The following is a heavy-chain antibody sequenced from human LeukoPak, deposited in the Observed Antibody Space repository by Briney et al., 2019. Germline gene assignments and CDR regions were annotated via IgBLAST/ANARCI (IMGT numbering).Heavy chain of an antibody. J-gene: IGHJ5*02. CDR3: ARGWRWFDP. V-gene: IGHV4-34*01. Sequence: SETLSLTCAVYGGSFSGYYWSWIRQPPGKGLEWIGEINHSGSTNYNPSLKSRVTISVDTSKNQFSLKLSSVTAADTGVYYCARGWRWFDPWGQGTLVTVSS. CDR1: GGSFSGYY. CDR2: INHSGST.